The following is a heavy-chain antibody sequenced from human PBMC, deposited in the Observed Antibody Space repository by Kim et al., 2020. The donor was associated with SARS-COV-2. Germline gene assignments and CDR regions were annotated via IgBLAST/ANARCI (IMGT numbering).Heavy chain of an antibody. J-gene: IGHJ6*02. V-gene: IGHV1-58*01. CDR3: AADPGHYYYYGMDV. Sequence: SVKVSCKASGFTFTSSAVQWVRQARGQRLEWIGWIVVGSGNTNYAQKFQERVTITRDMSTSTAYMELSSLRSEDTAVYYCAADPGHYYYYGMDVWGQGTTVTVSS. CDR1: GFTFTSSA. CDR2: IVVGSGNT.